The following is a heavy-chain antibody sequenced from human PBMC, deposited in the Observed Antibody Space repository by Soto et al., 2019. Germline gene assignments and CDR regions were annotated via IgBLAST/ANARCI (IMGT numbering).Heavy chain of an antibody. Sequence: SETLSLTCTVSGGSISGYYWSWIRQPPGRGLEWIGYMYKTGSTVYNPPFKSRVTISVDTSKNQFSLKLNSVTAADTAVYYCARDLWGYCGTDCYPLDVWGQGTTVTVSS. CDR3: ARDLWGYCGTDCYPLDV. CDR1: GGSISGYY. J-gene: IGHJ6*02. CDR2: MYKTGST. D-gene: IGHD2-21*02. V-gene: IGHV4-59*01.